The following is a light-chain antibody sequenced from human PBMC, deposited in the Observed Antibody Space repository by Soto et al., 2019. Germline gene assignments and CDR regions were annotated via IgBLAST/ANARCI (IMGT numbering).Light chain of an antibody. CDR1: QSVSSY. CDR3: QQRSTWPPS. J-gene: IGKJ4*01. V-gene: IGKV3-11*01. Sequence: EIVLPQSPATLSLSPGERATLSCMASQSVSSYLAWYQQKHGQSPRLLIYDASNRATGITARFSGSGSGTDFTLTISSLEREDFAVYYCQQRSTWPPSVGGGTKVVIK. CDR2: DAS.